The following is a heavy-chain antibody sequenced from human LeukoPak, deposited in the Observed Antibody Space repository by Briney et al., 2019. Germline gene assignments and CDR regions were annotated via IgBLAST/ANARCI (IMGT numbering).Heavy chain of an antibody. CDR2: INPSGGST. CDR1: GYTFTSYY. V-gene: IGHV1-46*01. Sequence: ASVKVSCKASGYTFTSYYMHWVRQAPGQGLEWMGIINPSGGSTSYAQKFQGRVTMTRDMSTSTVYMELSSLRSEDAAVYYCARGSHSSGWYLTFDYWGQGTLVTVSS. J-gene: IGHJ4*02. CDR3: ARGSHSSGWYLTFDY. D-gene: IGHD6-19*01.